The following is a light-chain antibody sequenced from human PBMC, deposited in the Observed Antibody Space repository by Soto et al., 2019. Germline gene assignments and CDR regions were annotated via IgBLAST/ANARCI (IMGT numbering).Light chain of an antibody. CDR3: QQYGSSPRT. J-gene: IGKJ4*01. V-gene: IGKV3-20*01. Sequence: EIVLTQSPGTLSLSPGERATLSCRASQSVSDNYLAWYKQKPGQAPRLLIYGASSRATGIPDRFSGSGSGTDFTLTISRLEPDDFAVYYCQQYGSSPRTFGGGTKVDIK. CDR1: QSVSDNY. CDR2: GAS.